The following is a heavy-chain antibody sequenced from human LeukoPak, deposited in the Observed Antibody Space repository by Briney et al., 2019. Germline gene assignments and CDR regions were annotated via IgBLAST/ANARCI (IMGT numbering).Heavy chain of an antibody. CDR3: ARAQIVVVTAEAFDI. D-gene: IGHD2-21*02. CDR1: GFTFSSYA. V-gene: IGHV3-23*01. Sequence: GGSLRLSCAASGFTFSSYAMSWVRQAPGKGLEWVSAISGSGGSTYYADSVKGRFTISRDNSKNTLYLQMNSLRAEDTAVYYCARAQIVVVTAEAFDIWGQGTMVTVSS. J-gene: IGHJ3*02. CDR2: ISGSGGST.